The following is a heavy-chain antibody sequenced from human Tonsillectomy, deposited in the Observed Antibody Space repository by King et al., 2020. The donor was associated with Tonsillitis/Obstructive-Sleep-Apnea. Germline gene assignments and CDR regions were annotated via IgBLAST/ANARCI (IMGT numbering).Heavy chain of an antibody. CDR2: IKLDGSEK. D-gene: IGHD1-26*01. V-gene: IGHV3-7*01. Sequence: QLVQSGGGLVQPGGSLRLSCVASGFTFSNFWMSWVRQAPGKGLEWVANIKLDGSEKYYVDSVKGRVTISRDNDKNSLCLQMYSLRPEEAAIYYCVRDSGAVDSWGQGTLVTVSS. J-gene: IGHJ4*02. CDR1: GFTFSNFW. CDR3: VRDSGAVDS.